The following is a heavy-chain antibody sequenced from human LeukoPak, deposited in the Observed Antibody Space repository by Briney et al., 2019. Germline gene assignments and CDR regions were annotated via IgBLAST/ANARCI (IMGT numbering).Heavy chain of an antibody. CDR1: GFTFSSYS. CDR3: AKGEAMNGIFDY. J-gene: IGHJ4*02. Sequence: PGGSLRLSCAASGFTFSSYSMNWVRQAPGKGLEWVSSISSSSSYIYYADSVKGRFTISRDNAKNSLYLQMNSLRAEDTAVYYCAKGEAMNGIFDYWGQGTLVTVSS. CDR2: ISSSSSYI. D-gene: IGHD5-18*01. V-gene: IGHV3-21*01.